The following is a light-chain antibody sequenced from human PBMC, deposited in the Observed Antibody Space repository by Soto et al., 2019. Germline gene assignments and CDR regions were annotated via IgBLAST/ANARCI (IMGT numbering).Light chain of an antibody. Sequence: QSALIQPASWPGSPEQPITISSAEPSSDVGGYNYVSWYQQHPGKFPRLIISDVNKRPSGVSDRFSGSKSGNTASLTISGLQAEDEADYYCASFTRSVTVVFGGGTKLTVL. V-gene: IGLV2-14*03. CDR3: ASFTRSVTVV. J-gene: IGLJ2*01. CDR2: DVN. CDR1: SSDVGGYNY.